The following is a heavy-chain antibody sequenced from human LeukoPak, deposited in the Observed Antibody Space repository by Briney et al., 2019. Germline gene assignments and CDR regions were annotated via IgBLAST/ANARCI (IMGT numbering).Heavy chain of an antibody. D-gene: IGHD6-13*01. CDR2: IDHSGST. Sequence: SETLSLTCAVYGGSFSGYYWSWIRQPPGKGLEWIGEIDHSGSTNYNPSLKSRVTISVDTSKNQFSLKLSSVTAADTAVYYCARGAKGAAAGYHFDYWGQGTLVTVSS. CDR3: ARGAKGAAAGYHFDY. J-gene: IGHJ4*02. V-gene: IGHV4-34*01. CDR1: GGSFSGYY.